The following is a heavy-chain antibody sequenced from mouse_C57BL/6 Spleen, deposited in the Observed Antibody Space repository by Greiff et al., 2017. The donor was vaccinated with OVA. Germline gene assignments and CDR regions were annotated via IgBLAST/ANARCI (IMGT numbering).Heavy chain of an antibody. Sequence: VQLQQSGAELVKPGASVKLSCTASGFTIKDYYMHWVKQRTEQGLEWIGRIDPEDGETKYAPKFQGKATITADTSSNTAYLQLSSLTSEDTAVYYCARAAMVTTGLYYFDYWGQGTTLTVSS. J-gene: IGHJ2*01. CDR3: ARAAMVTTGLYYFDY. CDR1: GFTIKDYY. CDR2: IDPEDGET. D-gene: IGHD2-2*01. V-gene: IGHV14-2*01.